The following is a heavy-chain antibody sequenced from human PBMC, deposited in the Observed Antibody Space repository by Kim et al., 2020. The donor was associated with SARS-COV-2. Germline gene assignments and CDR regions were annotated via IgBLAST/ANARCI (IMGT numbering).Heavy chain of an antibody. D-gene: IGHD3-22*01. CDR3: ARDKVYYYDSSGLGDY. V-gene: IGHV3-30*04. CDR1: GFTFSSYA. CDR2: ISYDGSNK. J-gene: IGHJ4*02. Sequence: GGSLRLSCAASGFTFSSYAMHWVRQAPGKGLEWVAVISYDGSNKYYADSVKGRFTISRDNSKNTLYLQMNSLRAEDTAVYYCARDKVYYYDSSGLGDYWGQGTLFTVSS.